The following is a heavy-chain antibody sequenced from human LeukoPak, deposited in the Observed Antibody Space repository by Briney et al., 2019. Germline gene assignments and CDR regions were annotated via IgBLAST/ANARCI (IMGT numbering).Heavy chain of an antibody. D-gene: IGHD2-15*01. CDR1: GFTFSNYV. V-gene: IGHV3-23*01. CDR3: AKDVADIVVVVAATAESAFDI. Sequence: GGSLRLFCAASGFTFSNYVMSWVRQAPGKGLEWVSAISGSGGSTYYADSVKGRFTISRDNSKNTLYLQMNSLRAEDTAVYYCAKDVADIVVVVAATAESAFDIWGQGTMVTVSS. J-gene: IGHJ3*02. CDR2: ISGSGGST.